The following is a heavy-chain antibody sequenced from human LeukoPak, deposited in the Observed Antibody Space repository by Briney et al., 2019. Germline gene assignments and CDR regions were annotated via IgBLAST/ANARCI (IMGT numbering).Heavy chain of an antibody. CDR3: ARQGYDILTGYIDAFDI. Sequence: PSETLSLTCTVSGGSISTYYWSWIRQPPGKGLEWIGYIYYTGSTNYNPSLKSRVTISVDTSKNQFSLKLSPVTAADTAVYYCARQGYDILTGYIDAFDIWGQGTMVTVSS. V-gene: IGHV4-59*08. D-gene: IGHD3-9*01. CDR1: GGSISTYY. J-gene: IGHJ3*02. CDR2: IYYTGST.